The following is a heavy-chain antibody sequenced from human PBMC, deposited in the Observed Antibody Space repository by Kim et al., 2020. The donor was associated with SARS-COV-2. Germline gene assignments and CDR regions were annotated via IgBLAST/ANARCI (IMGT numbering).Heavy chain of an antibody. Sequence: SETLSLTCTVSGGSISSGGYYWSWIRQHPGKGLEWIGYIYYSGSTYYNPSLKSRVTISVDTSKNQFSLKLSSVTAADTAVYYCARVLEDGSGSYPSDAFDIWGQGTMVTVSS. CDR3: ARVLEDGSGSYPSDAFDI. D-gene: IGHD3-10*01. CDR1: GGSISSGGYY. CDR2: IYYSGST. J-gene: IGHJ3*02. V-gene: IGHV4-31*03.